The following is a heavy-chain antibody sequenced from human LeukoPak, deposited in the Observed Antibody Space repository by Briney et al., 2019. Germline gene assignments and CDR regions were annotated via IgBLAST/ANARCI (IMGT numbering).Heavy chain of an antibody. CDR2: ISGSGGST. V-gene: IGHV3-23*01. Sequence: PGGSLRLSCAASGFTFSTYAMSWVRQAPGKGLEWVSAISGSGGSTNYADSVKGRFTISRDNSKNTLYLQMNSLRVEDTAVYYCARDRAYGSGSYLNWGQGTLVTVSS. J-gene: IGHJ4*02. CDR1: GFTFSTYA. D-gene: IGHD3-10*01. CDR3: ARDRAYGSGSYLN.